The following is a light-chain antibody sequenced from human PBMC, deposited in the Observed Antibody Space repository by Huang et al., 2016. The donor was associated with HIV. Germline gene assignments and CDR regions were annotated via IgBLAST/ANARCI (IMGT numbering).Light chain of an antibody. V-gene: IGKV3-15*01. CDR2: GAS. Sequence: EIVMTQSPATLSVSPGERATLSCGASQTISSNLAWYQQKPGQAPRLLIYGASTRATGIPARFSGSGSGTEFTLTISSLQSEDFAVYYCQQYNKWLYSFGQGTKLEIK. CDR1: QTISSN. CDR3: QQYNKWLYS. J-gene: IGKJ2*01.